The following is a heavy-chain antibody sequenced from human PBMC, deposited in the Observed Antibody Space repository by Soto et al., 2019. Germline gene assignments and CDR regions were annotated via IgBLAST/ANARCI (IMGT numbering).Heavy chain of an antibody. CDR1: GYTFTSYG. CDR2: ISAYNGNT. D-gene: IGHD3-9*01. J-gene: IGHJ5*02. Sequence: ASVKVSCKASGYTFTSYGISWVRQAPGQGLEWMGWISAYNGNTNYAQKLQGRVTMTTDTSTSTAYMELRSLRSDDTAVYYCARVDLRYYDISPTYNWFDPWGQGTLVTVSS. V-gene: IGHV1-18*01. CDR3: ARVDLRYYDISPTYNWFDP.